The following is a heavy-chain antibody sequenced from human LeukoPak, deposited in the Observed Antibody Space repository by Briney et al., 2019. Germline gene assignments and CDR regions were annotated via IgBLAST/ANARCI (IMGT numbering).Heavy chain of an antibody. Sequence: EASVKVSCKASGGTFSSYAISWVRQAPGQGLEWMGGIIPIFGTANYAQKFQGRVTITADKSTSTAYMELSSLRSEDTAVYYCARGVGGYLLNPPSYWGQGTLVTVSS. D-gene: IGHD5-18*01. CDR3: ARGVGGYLLNPPSY. J-gene: IGHJ4*02. CDR2: IIPIFGTA. CDR1: GGTFSSYA. V-gene: IGHV1-69*06.